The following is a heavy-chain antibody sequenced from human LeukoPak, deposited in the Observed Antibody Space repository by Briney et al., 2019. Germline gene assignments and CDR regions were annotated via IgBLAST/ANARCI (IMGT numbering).Heavy chain of an antibody. Sequence: SQTLSLTCTVSGGSITSGTYYWSWIRQHPGKGLEWIGYIYYSGSTYYNPSLKSRVTISVDTSKNQFSLKLSSVAAADTAVYYCARVSSGFFDYWGQGTLVTVSS. D-gene: IGHD6-19*01. CDR3: ARVSSGFFDY. CDR2: IYYSGST. J-gene: IGHJ4*02. CDR1: GGSITSGTYY. V-gene: IGHV4-31*03.